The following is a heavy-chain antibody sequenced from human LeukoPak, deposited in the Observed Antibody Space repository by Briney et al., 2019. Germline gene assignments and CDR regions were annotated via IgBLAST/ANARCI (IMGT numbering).Heavy chain of an antibody. CDR1: GGSISGYY. Sequence: PSETLSLTCTVSGGSISGYYWSWIRQPAGKGLEWIGNIYYSGSTNYNPSLKSRVTISVDTSKNQFSLKLSSVTAADTAVYYCANYHDYSNFQGAYYLDYWGQGTLVTVSS. CDR2: IYYSGST. V-gene: IGHV4-59*08. D-gene: IGHD4-11*01. J-gene: IGHJ4*02. CDR3: ANYHDYSNFQGAYYLDY.